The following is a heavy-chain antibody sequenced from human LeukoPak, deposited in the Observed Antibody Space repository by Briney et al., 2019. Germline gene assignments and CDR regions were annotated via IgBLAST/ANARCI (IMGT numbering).Heavy chain of an antibody. D-gene: IGHD1-1*01. CDR3: ATRGTGYYYYYMDV. V-gene: IGHV1-24*01. CDR2: FDPEDGET. Sequence: ASVKVSCKVSGYTLTELSMHWVRQAPGKGREGMGGFDPEDGETIYAQKFQGRVTTTEDTSTDTAYMELSSLRSEDTAVYYCATRGTGYYYYYMDVWGKGTTVTVSS. J-gene: IGHJ6*03. CDR1: GYTLTELS.